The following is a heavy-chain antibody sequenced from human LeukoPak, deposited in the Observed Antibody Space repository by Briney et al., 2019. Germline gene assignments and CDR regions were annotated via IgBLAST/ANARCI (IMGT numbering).Heavy chain of an antibody. J-gene: IGHJ4*02. Sequence: QPGGSLILSCAASGFAFSNYWMHWVRQAPGKGLMRVSRINSDGSITSYADSVKGRFTISRDNAKNTLYLQMNSLRAEDTGVYYCARAAAVSAIPSDWGQGTLVIISS. V-gene: IGHV3-74*01. CDR3: ARAAAVSAIPSD. D-gene: IGHD2-15*01. CDR1: GFAFSNYW. CDR2: INSDGSIT.